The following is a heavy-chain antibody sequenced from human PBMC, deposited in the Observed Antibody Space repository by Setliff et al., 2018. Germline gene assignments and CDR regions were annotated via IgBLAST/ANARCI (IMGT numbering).Heavy chain of an antibody. J-gene: IGHJ5*02. CDR3: ARASTYYKFWSGYYGDSTNWFDP. D-gene: IGHD3-3*01. V-gene: IGHV4-4*02. CDR1: GGSISSSNW. CDR2: IYHSGST. Sequence: SETLSLTCAVSGGSISSSNWWSWVRQPPGKGLEWIGEIYHSGSTNYNPSLKSRVTISVDKSKNQFSLKLSSVTTADTAVYYCARASTYYKFWSGYYGDSTNWFDPWGQGTLVTVSS.